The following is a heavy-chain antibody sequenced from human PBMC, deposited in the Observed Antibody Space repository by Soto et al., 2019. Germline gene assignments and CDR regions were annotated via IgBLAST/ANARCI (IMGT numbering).Heavy chain of an antibody. V-gene: IGHV3-21*01. J-gene: IGHJ4*02. Sequence: GGSLRLACAASGFTFSSYSMNWVRQAPGKGLEWVSSISSSSSYIYYADSVKGRFTISRDNAKNSLYLQMNSLRAEDTAVYYCARDLVHGYYYGSALDYWGQGTLVTVSS. CDR2: ISSSSSYI. D-gene: IGHD3-10*01. CDR3: ARDLVHGYYYGSALDY. CDR1: GFTFSSYS.